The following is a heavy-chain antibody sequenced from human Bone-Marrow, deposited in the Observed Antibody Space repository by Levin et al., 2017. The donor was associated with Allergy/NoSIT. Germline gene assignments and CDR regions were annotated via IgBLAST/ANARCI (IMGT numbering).Heavy chain of an antibody. Sequence: SQTLSLTCAVYGGSFSGYYWSWIRQPPGKGLEWIGEINHSGSTNYNPSLKSRVTISVDTSKNQFSLKLSSVTAADTAVYYCARTRRGGLVNFDYWGQGTLVTVSS. D-gene: IGHD3-9*01. CDR3: ARTRRGGLVNFDY. CDR1: GGSFSGYY. CDR2: INHSGST. V-gene: IGHV4-34*01. J-gene: IGHJ4*02.